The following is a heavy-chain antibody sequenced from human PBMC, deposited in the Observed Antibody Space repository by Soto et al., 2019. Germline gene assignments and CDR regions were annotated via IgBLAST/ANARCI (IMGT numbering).Heavy chain of an antibody. CDR2: IYYSGST. CDR3: ARHTDDYIWGSLNWFDP. D-gene: IGHD3-16*01. CDR1: GGSISSSSYY. J-gene: IGHJ5*02. Sequence: PSETLSLTCTVSGGSISSSSYYWGWIRQPPGKGLEWIGSIYYSGSTYYNPSLKSRVTISVDTSKNQFSLKLSSVTAADTAVYYCARHTDDYIWGSLNWFDPWGQGTLVTVSS. V-gene: IGHV4-39*01.